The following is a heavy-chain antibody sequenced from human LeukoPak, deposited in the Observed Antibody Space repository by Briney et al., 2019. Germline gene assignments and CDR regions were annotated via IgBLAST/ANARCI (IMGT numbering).Heavy chain of an antibody. CDR2: INPNSGGT. CDR1: GYTFTGYY. Sequence: GASVKVSCKASGYTFTGYYMHWVRQAPRQGLEWMGWINPNSGGTNYAQKFQGRVTMTRDTSISTAYMGLSRLRSDDTAVYYCARVLGGPRGTLNYDFWSAFLTQPFDPWGQGTLVTVSS. CDR3: ARVLGGPRGTLNYDFWSAFLTQPFDP. D-gene: IGHD3-3*01. J-gene: IGHJ5*02. V-gene: IGHV1-2*02.